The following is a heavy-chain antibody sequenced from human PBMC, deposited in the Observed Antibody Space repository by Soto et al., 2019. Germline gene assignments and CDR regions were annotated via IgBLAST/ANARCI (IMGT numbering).Heavy chain of an antibody. Sequence: SETLSLTCTVSGGSISSGDYYWSWIRQPPGKGLEWIGYIYYSGSTYYNPSLRSRVMISVDTSKKQFSLQLSSVTAADTAVYYCARDRGAAARAHWFDPWGRGTLVTVSS. CDR2: IYYSGST. CDR1: GGSISSGDYY. J-gene: IGHJ5*02. D-gene: IGHD6-13*01. V-gene: IGHV4-30-4*01. CDR3: ARDRGAAARAHWFDP.